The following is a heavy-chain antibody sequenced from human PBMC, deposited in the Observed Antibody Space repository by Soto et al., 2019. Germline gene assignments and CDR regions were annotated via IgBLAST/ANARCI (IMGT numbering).Heavy chain of an antibody. CDR1: GFTFSSYS. CDR3: ARGYYDFWSGYYTNYFDY. CDR2: ISSSSSTI. D-gene: IGHD3-3*01. V-gene: IGHV3-48*02. J-gene: IGHJ4*02. Sequence: EVQLVESGGGLVQPGGSLRLSCAASGFTFSSYSMNWVRQAPGKGLEWVSYISSSSSTIYYADSVKGRFTISRDNAKNSLYLQMNSLRDEDTAVYYWARGYYDFWSGYYTNYFDYWGQGTLVTVSS.